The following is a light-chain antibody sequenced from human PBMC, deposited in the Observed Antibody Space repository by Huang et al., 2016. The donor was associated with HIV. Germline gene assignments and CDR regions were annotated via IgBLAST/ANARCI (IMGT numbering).Light chain of an antibody. CDR2: DAS. CDR3: QQYNDWPPLT. V-gene: IGKV3-15*01. CDR1: QSIGNN. Sequence: ETVMTQSPATLSLSPGERATLSCRASQSIGNNLAWYQREPGRPPGLLIYDASARATGIPARFSGSGSGTEFTLTISSLESEDFALYYCQQYNDWPPLTFGGGTKVEIK. J-gene: IGKJ4*01.